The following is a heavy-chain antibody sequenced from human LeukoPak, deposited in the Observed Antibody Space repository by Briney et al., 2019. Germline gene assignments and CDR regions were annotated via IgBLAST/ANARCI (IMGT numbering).Heavy chain of an antibody. J-gene: IGHJ4*02. D-gene: IGHD6-13*01. V-gene: IGHV1-2*02. Sequence: ASVKVSCKASGYTFTGYYMHWVRQAPGQGLEWMGWINPNSGGTSYAQKFQGRVTMTRDTSINIAYMELSRLRSDDTAVFYCARAASTWSQGFDFWGQGTLVTVSS. CDR1: GYTFTGYY. CDR2: INPNSGGT. CDR3: ARAASTWSQGFDF.